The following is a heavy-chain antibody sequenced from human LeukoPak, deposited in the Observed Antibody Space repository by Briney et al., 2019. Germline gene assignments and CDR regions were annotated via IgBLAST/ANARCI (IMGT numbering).Heavy chain of an antibody. J-gene: IGHJ6*02. D-gene: IGHD3-10*01. CDR3: ARVVPYYGMDV. Sequence: GGSLRLSCAASGFTFSSYSMNWVRQAPGKGLEWVSSISSSSSYIYYADSVKGRFTISRDNGKNSLYLQMNSLRAEDTAVYYCARVVPYYGMDVWGQGTTVTVSS. CDR1: GFTFSSYS. V-gene: IGHV3-21*01. CDR2: ISSSSSYI.